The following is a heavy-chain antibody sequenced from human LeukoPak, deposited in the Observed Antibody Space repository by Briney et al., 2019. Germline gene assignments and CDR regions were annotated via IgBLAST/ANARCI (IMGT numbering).Heavy chain of an antibody. D-gene: IGHD6-25*01. V-gene: IGHV7-4-1*02. Sequence: EASVKVSCKASGYTFTTYAINWVRQAPGQGLEWMGWINTNTGNPTYAPGFTGRFVFSLDSSVNTAYLQISSLKAEDTALYYCATGGGYRFAYWGQGTLVTVSS. CDR2: INTNTGNP. CDR3: ATGGGYRFAY. J-gene: IGHJ4*02. CDR1: GYTFTTYA.